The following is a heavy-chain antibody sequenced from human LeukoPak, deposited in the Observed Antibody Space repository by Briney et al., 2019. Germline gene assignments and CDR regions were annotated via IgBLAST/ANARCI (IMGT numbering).Heavy chain of an antibody. J-gene: IGHJ4*02. V-gene: IGHV3-7*01. D-gene: IGHD6-6*01. CDR1: GFTFSSYW. CDR3: ARARARSSSIAARPFVYYFDY. Sequence: PGGSLRLSCAAFGFTFSSYWMSWVRQAPGKGLEWVANINQDGSEKDYVDSVKGRFTISRDNAKNSLYLQMNSLRAEDTAVYYCARARARSSSIAARPFVYYFDYWGQGTLVTVSS. CDR2: INQDGSEK.